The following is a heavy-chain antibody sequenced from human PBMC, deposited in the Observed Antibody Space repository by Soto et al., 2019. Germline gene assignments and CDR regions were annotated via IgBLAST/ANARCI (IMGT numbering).Heavy chain of an antibody. CDR2: IGPMYDSV. D-gene: IGHD1-26*01. CDR1: GGTFNTYT. V-gene: IGHV1-69*06. J-gene: IGHJ4*02. CDR3: ASWRSYSGSYCFDY. Sequence: QVQLVQSGAEVKKPGASVKVSCEASGGTFNTYTINWVRQAPVRGLEWVGQIGPMYDSVNYAENFQGRVTITADKSTKTAYMELTSLRSEDTALYFCASWRSYSGSYCFDYWGQGTLVTVSS.